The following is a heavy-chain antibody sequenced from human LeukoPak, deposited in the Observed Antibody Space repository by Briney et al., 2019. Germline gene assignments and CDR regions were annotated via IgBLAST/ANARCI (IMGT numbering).Heavy chain of an antibody. Sequence: GASVKVSCKASGYTFTGHYIHWVRQAPGQGLEWMGWINPKRGGANYAQKFQGRVTMTRDTSISTAYMELTSLGSDDSAVYYCARDMYDISGRADYWGQGTRVTVSS. J-gene: IGHJ4*02. V-gene: IGHV1-2*02. D-gene: IGHD3-22*01. CDR3: ARDMYDISGRADY. CDR2: INPKRGGA. CDR1: GYTFTGHY.